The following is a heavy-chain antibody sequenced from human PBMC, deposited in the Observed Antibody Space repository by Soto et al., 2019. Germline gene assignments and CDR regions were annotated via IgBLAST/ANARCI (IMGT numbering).Heavy chain of an antibody. CDR1: DGANSGDY. Sequence: PSETLSLTCTVADGANSGDYWNWIRQPPGKGLEWIGNIYYSGNTNYNPSLESRVTISIDTSKTQFSLRLNSVTAADTAVYFCARRVYCTSASCPIGAFDIWGHGTIVTVSS. J-gene: IGHJ3*02. CDR3: ARRVYCTSASCPIGAFDI. D-gene: IGHD2-2*01. V-gene: IGHV4-59*08. CDR2: IYYSGNT.